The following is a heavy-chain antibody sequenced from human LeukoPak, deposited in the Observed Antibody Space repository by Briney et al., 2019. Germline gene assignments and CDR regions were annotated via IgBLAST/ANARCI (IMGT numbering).Heavy chain of an antibody. CDR3: ARGGPYYYDSSGYYPTLD. J-gene: IGHJ4*02. Sequence: GASVKVSCKASGYTFTSYGISWVRQAPGQGLEWMGWISAYNGNTNYAQKLQGRVTMTTDTSTSTAYMELRSLRSDDTAVYYCARGGPYYYDSSGYYPTLDWGQGTLVTVSS. CDR2: ISAYNGNT. V-gene: IGHV1-18*01. D-gene: IGHD3-22*01. CDR1: GYTFTSYG.